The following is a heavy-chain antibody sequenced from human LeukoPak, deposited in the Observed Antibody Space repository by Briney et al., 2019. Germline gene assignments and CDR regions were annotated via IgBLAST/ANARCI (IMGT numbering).Heavy chain of an antibody. V-gene: IGHV3-23*01. CDR2: ISGSGGST. J-gene: IGHJ4*02. CDR1: EFSVGSNY. D-gene: IGHD4-17*01. Sequence: PGGSLRLSCAASEFSVGSNYMTWVRQAPGKGLEWVSTISGSGGSTYYADSVKGRFTISRDNSKNTLYLQMNSLRAEDTAVYSCAKGFYGDYAFDYWGQGTLVTVSS. CDR3: AKGFYGDYAFDY.